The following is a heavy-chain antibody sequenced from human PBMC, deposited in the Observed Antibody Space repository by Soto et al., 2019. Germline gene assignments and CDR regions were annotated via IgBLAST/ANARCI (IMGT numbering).Heavy chain of an antibody. V-gene: IGHV3-74*01. CDR2: INSDGSST. J-gene: IGHJ4*02. CDR3: ARFRSLRYSDY. CDR1: GFIFSNYG. Sequence: GGSLRLSCAASGFIFSNYGMNWVRQAPGKGLVWVSRINSDGSSTSYADSVKGRFTISRDNAKNTLYLQMNSLRAEDTAVYYCARFRSLRYSDYWGQGTLVTVSS. D-gene: IGHD3-9*01.